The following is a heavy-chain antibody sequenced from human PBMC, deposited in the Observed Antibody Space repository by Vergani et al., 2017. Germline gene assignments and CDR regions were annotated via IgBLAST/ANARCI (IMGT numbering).Heavy chain of an antibody. CDR2: IIPILGIA. Sequence: QVQLVQSGAEVKKPGSSVKVSCKASGGTFSSYAISWVRQAPGQGLEWMGRIIPILGIANYAQKFQGRVTITADKSTSTAYMELSSPRSEDTAVYYCARARSTVYNWFDPWGQGTLVTVSS. J-gene: IGHJ5*02. CDR3: ARARSTVYNWFDP. CDR1: GGTFSSYA. D-gene: IGHD4-17*01. V-gene: IGHV1-69*04.